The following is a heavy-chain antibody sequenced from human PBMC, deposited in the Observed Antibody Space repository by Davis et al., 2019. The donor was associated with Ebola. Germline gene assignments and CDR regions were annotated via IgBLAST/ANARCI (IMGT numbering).Heavy chain of an antibody. J-gene: IGHJ6*02. V-gene: IGHV3-7*03. CDR1: GFIFSHYW. CDR2: IKQDGGEK. CDR3: ASGDGRGNSYDMDV. Sequence: GGSLRLSCAASGFIFSHYWMSWVRQAPGKGPEWVAIIKQDGGEKYYVDSVKGQFTISRDNAKNSLFLQMNSLRAEDTALYYCASGDGRGNSYDMDVWGQGTTVTVSS. D-gene: IGHD4-23*01.